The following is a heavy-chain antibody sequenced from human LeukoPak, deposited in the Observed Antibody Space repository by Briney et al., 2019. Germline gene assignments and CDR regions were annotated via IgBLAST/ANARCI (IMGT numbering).Heavy chain of an antibody. V-gene: IGHV4-34*01. CDR2: INHSGST. Sequence: SETLSLTCAVYGGSFSGYYWSWIRQPPGKGLEWIGEINHSGSTNYNPSLKSRVTISVDTSKNQFSLKLSSVTAADTAVYYCARAIREYDYVWGSYRSREYYFDYWGQGTLVTVSS. CDR1: GGSFSGYY. J-gene: IGHJ4*02. D-gene: IGHD3-16*02. CDR3: ARAIREYDYVWGSYRSREYYFDY.